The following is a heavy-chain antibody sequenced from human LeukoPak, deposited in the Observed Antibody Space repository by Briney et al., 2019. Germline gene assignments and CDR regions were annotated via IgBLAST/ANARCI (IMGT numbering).Heavy chain of an antibody. J-gene: IGHJ4*02. CDR3: ARRFDS. Sequence: GGSLRLSCAASGFTFSSYWMNWARQAPGKGLEWVASINHNGNVNYYVDSVKGRFTISRDNAKNSLYLQMSNLRAEDTAVYYCARRFDSWGRGTLVTVSS. CDR2: INHNGNVN. CDR1: GFTFSSYW. V-gene: IGHV3-7*01.